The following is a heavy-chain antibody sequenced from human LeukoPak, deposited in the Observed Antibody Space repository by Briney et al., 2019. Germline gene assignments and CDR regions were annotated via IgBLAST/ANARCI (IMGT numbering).Heavy chain of an antibody. J-gene: IGHJ4*02. V-gene: IGHV3-23*01. CDR3: AKDRNDGYFDY. CDR2: ISGSGGST. Sequence: GASLRLSCAASGFTFSSYAMSWVRQAPGKGLEWVSAISGSGGSTYYADSVEGRFTISRDNSKNTLYLQMNSLRAEDTAVYYCAKDRNDGYFDYWGQGTLVTVSS. CDR1: GFTFSSYA.